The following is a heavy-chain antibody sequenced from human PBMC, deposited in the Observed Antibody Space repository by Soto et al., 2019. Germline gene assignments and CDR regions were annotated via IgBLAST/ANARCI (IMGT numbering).Heavy chain of an antibody. Sequence: KASETLSLTCTVSGGSIISGSYFWGWIRQPPGKGLEWIGNIYYSGSTYYNPSLKSRVTISVDTSKNQFSLKLSSVTAADTAVYYCARHGDSTVVTDFDFWGQGTLVTVS. V-gene: IGHV4-39*01. CDR3: ARHGDSTVVTDFDF. CDR2: IYYSGST. D-gene: IGHD2-15*01. CDR1: GGSIISGSYF. J-gene: IGHJ4*02.